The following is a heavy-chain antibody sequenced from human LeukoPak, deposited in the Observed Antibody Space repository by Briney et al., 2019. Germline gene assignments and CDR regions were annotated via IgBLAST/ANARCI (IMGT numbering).Heavy chain of an antibody. Sequence: PGRSLRLSCAACGFTFSSYGMHWVRQAPGKGLEWVSVISYDGSNKYYADSVKGRFTISRDNSKNTLYLQMNSLRAEDTAVYYCARNSQYDYIWGSYREYFDYWGQGTLVTVSS. CDR2: ISYDGSNK. J-gene: IGHJ4*02. CDR1: GFTFSSYG. V-gene: IGHV3-30*03. D-gene: IGHD3-16*02. CDR3: ARNSQYDYIWGSYREYFDY.